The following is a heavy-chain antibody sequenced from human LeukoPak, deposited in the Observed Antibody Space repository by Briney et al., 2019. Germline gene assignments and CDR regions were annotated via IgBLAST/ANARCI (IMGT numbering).Heavy chain of an antibody. Sequence: SETLSLTCTVSGGSITNYYWSWIRQPPGKGLEWIGYIYYSGSTYYNPSLKSRVTISVDTSKNQFSLKLSSVTAADTAVYYCARTGPTSGGDYWGQGTLVTVSS. J-gene: IGHJ4*02. V-gene: IGHV4-30-4*01. D-gene: IGHD3-16*01. CDR3: ARTGPTSGGDY. CDR1: GGSITNYY. CDR2: IYYSGST.